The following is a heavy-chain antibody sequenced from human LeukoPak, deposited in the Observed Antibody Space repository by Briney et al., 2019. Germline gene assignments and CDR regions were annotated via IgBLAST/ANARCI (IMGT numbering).Heavy chain of an antibody. D-gene: IGHD5-24*01. J-gene: IGHJ3*01. Sequence: GESLRLSCAASGFTFSSFNMQWVRQAPGKGLEWVASINYDVITTYYRDSVKGRFTISRDNSKNTVYLQMNSLRPEDTAVFYRAKDRVPDGHRPFDAWGQGTMVSVSS. CDR1: GFTFSSFN. CDR3: AKDRVPDGHRPFDA. CDR2: INYDVITT. V-gene: IGHV3-30*02.